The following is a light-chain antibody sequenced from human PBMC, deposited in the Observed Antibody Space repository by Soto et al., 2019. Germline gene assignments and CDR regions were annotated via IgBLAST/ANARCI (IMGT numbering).Light chain of an antibody. J-gene: IGKJ1*01. V-gene: IGKV3-20*01. Sequence: EIVLTQSPGTLPLSPGERATLSCRASESVRSSYLAWYQQKPGQAPRLLMYGASSRTTGTPDRFSGSGSGTDFTLTNGSLEPEDFAVYYCQQYGGSPQTFGQGTKVEI. CDR1: ESVRSSY. CDR3: QQYGGSPQT. CDR2: GAS.